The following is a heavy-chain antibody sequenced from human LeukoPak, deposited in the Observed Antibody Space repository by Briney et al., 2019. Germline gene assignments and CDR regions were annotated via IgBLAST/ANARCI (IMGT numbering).Heavy chain of an antibody. CDR1: GYTFTSYG. D-gene: IGHD1-26*01. CDR3: ARQISGSRADAFDI. CDR2: ISAYNGNT. V-gene: IGHV1-18*01. Sequence: ASVKVSCKASGYTFTSYGISWVRQAPGQGLEWMGWISAYNGNTNYAQKLQGRVTMTTDTPTSTAYMELRSLRSDDTAVYYCARQISGSRADAFDIWGQGTMVTVSS. J-gene: IGHJ3*02.